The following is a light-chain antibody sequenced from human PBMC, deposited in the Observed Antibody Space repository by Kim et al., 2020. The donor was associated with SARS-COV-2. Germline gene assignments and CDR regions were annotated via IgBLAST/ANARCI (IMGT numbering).Light chain of an antibody. CDR3: LQHNDYPRS. Sequence: ASLVDRVTITCRTTQSISSHLNWYQQKPRRAPKLLLSAASTLQDGIPSRFSGSGSGTKFTLTISRLQAEDFATYCCLQHNDYPRSFGQLTKVDI. CDR1: QSISSH. J-gene: IGKJ1*01. CDR2: AAS. V-gene: IGKV1-17*01.